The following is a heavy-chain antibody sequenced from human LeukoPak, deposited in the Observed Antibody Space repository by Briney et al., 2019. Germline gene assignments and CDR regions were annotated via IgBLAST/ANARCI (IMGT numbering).Heavy chain of an antibody. V-gene: IGHV3-66*01. CDR3: ARASSTWGNWFDP. CDR2: IYSNGNT. J-gene: IGHJ5*02. Sequence: GGTLRLSCAASGFTVSSNHMTWVREAPGKGLEWVSMIYSNGNTYYADSVKGRFTISRDNSKNTLYLQMKSLRAEDTAVYYCARASSTWGNWFDPWGQGTLVTVSS. CDR1: GFTVSSNH. D-gene: IGHD6-13*01.